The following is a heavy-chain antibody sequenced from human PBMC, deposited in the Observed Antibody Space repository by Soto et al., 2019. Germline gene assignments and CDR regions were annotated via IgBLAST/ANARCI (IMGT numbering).Heavy chain of an antibody. CDR1: GYTFTSYD. V-gene: IGHV1-8*01. J-gene: IGHJ4*02. CDR3: ARDGWDYYDSSGIDY. D-gene: IGHD3-22*01. CDR2: MNPNSGNT. Sequence: ASVKVSCKASGYTFTSYDINWVRQATGQGLEWMGWMNPNSGNTGYAQKFQGRVTMTTDTSTSTAYMELRSLRSDDTAVYYCARDGWDYYDSSGIDYWGQGTLVTVSS.